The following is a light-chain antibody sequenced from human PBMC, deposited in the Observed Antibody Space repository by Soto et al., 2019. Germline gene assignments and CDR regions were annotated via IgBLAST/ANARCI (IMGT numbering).Light chain of an antibody. CDR1: QSISSGY. Sequence: EIVLTQSPGTLSLSPGERASLSCRASQSISSGYLAWYQHKPGQAPRLLIYAASSRATGIPARFSGSRSGPEFTLTINSLQFEDFAIYYCQRYNNWPLTFGGGTKV. V-gene: IGKV3D-15*01. CDR3: QRYNNWPLT. CDR2: AAS. J-gene: IGKJ4*01.